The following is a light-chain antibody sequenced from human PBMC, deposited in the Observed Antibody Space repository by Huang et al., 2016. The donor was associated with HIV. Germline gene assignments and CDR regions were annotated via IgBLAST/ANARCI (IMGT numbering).Light chain of an antibody. J-gene: IGKJ5*01. CDR2: GAS. CDR3: QQDYNLPFT. CDR1: EMISSTY. V-gene: IGKV3D-7*01. Sequence: EIVMTQSPAILSLSPGERATLSCRASEMISSTYLSWYQQRPGQAPRLLIYGASARAAGIPARFSGSGSGTDFTLTISSLQPEDFAVYYCQQDYNLPFTFGQGTRLEIK.